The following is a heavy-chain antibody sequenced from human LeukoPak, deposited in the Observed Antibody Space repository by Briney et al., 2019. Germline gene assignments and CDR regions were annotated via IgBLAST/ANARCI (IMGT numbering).Heavy chain of an antibody. Sequence: GGSLRLSCAASAFRFSSFAMTWIRQAPGKGLEWVSGIHGNGETTYYADSVKGRFTISRDNSRELLYLQMNSLRVEDTAVYYCARAQHKGSLIVVVPAAIVYWGQGTLVTVSS. CDR1: AFRFSSFA. D-gene: IGHD2-2*02. V-gene: IGHV3-23*01. CDR2: IHGNGETT. J-gene: IGHJ4*02. CDR3: ARAQHKGSLIVVVPAAIVY.